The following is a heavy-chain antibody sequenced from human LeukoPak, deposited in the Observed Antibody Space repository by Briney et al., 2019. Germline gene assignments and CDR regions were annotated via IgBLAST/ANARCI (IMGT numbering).Heavy chain of an antibody. CDR2: IIPIFGIA. CDR1: GGTFSSYA. V-gene: IGHV1-69*04. D-gene: IGHD6-19*01. CDR3: ARNIAVAGTEWFDP. Sequence: GASVKVSCKASGGTFSSYAISWVRQAPGQGLEWMGRIIPIFGIANYAQKFQGRVTITADKSKSTAYMELIRLRSEDTAVYYCARNIAVAGTEWFDPWGQGTLVTVSS. J-gene: IGHJ5*02.